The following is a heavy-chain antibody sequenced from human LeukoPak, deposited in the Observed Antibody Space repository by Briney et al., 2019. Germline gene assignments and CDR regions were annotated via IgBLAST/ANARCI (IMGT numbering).Heavy chain of an antibody. Sequence: SETLSLTCTVSGGSISSYYWSWIRQPPGKGLEWIGYIYYSGSTNYNPSLKSRVTISVDTSKNQFSLKLSSVTAADTAVYYCARRDGSYDAFDIWGQGTMVTVPS. CDR2: IYYSGST. CDR1: GGSISSYY. J-gene: IGHJ3*02. CDR3: ARRDGSYDAFDI. D-gene: IGHD3-10*01. V-gene: IGHV4-59*08.